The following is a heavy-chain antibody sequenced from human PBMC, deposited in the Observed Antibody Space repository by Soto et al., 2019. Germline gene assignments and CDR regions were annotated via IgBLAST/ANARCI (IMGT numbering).Heavy chain of an antibody. CDR3: ARDHCHDSSCYYDY. CDR1: GYTFTSYG. V-gene: IGHV1-18*01. D-gene: IGHD3-22*01. CDR2: ISTFKSNT. J-gene: IGHJ4*02. Sequence: QVQLVQSGAEVKKPGASVKVSCKASGYTFTSYGISWVRQAPGQGLEWMGWISTFKSNTNYAQKGQGRVTMTTDTSTSTAYMELRSLSSDDTAVFYCARDHCHDSSCYYDYWGQGTLVTVSS.